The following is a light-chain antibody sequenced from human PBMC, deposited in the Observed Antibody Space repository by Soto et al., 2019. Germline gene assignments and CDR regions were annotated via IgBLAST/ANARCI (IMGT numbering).Light chain of an antibody. CDR1: SSDIGVYNF. Sequence: QSVLTQPPSASGSPGQSVTISCTGTSSDIGVYNFVSWYQQHPGKAPKLILSEVNKRPAGVPDRFSGSKSGNTASLTVSGLQAEDEADYYCSSYAGSYNFVFGTGTKVAVL. J-gene: IGLJ1*01. CDR2: EVN. V-gene: IGLV2-8*01. CDR3: SSYAGSYNFV.